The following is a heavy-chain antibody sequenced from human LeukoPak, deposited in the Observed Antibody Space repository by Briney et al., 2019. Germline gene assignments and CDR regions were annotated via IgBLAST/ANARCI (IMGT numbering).Heavy chain of an antibody. V-gene: IGHV3-7*01. J-gene: IGHJ6*03. CDR3: ARDRSATFYDSSGYYYYYYMDV. Sequence: GGSLRLSCAASGFTFSSYWMSWVRQAPGKGLEWVANIKQDGSEKYYVDSVKGRFTISRDNAENSLFLQMNSLRAEDTAVYYCARDRSATFYDSSGYYYYYYMDVWGKGTTVTVSS. CDR1: GFTFSSYW. D-gene: IGHD3-22*01. CDR2: IKQDGSEK.